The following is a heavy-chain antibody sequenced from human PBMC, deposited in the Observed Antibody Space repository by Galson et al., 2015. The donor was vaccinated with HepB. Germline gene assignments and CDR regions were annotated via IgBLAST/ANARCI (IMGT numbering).Heavy chain of an antibody. D-gene: IGHD4/OR15-4a*01. CDR1: GFPFSTFG. J-gene: IGHJ4*02. Sequence: SLRLSCAASGFPFSTFGMHWVRQAPGRGLEWVAVIWYSGTNKYYADSVKGRFTISRDNSKNTLYLQMNSLRAEDTAVYYCARVGGDYGTFEYFLDHWGQGTLVTVS. CDR2: IWYSGTNK. CDR3: ARVGGDYGTFEYFLDH. V-gene: IGHV3-33*01.